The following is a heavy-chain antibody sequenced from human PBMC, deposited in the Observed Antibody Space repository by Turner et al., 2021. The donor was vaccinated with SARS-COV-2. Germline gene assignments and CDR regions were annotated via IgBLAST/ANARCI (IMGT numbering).Heavy chain of an antibody. CDR3: ARDSGYYRFDF. D-gene: IGHD3-22*01. Sequence: EVQLVASGGGLVQPGGSLRLSCAASGFTCSSFWMSWVRQGPGKGLEWVANIKEDGSQKNYVDSLRGRFTISRDNAKQSLYLQMNSLRADDTAVYYCARDSGYYRFDFWGQGTLVTVSS. CDR2: IKEDGSQK. J-gene: IGHJ4*02. CDR1: GFTCSSFW. V-gene: IGHV3-7*03.